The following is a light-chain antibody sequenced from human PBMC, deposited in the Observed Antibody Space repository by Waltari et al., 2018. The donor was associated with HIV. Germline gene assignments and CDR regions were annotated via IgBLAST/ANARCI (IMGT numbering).Light chain of an antibody. V-gene: IGLV1-47*01. CDR2: RNN. Sequence: QPVLTQPPSASGTPGQRVTISCSGSNSNIGSTYVYWYQQLPGTTPKLHVYRNNQRPAGVPERFSGSRSGTSASLAISGLRSEDEADYYCAAWDDSLSGRVFGGGTKVTVL. CDR1: NSNIGSTY. J-gene: IGLJ3*02. CDR3: AAWDDSLSGRV.